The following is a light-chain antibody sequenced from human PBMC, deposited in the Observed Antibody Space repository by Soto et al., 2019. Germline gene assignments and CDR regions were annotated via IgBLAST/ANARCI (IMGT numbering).Light chain of an antibody. CDR2: RNN. V-gene: IGLV1-47*01. J-gene: IGLJ3*02. Sequence: QSVLTQPPSASGTPGQRVTISCSGSSSNIGSNYVYWYQQFPGTAPKLLMYRNNQRPSGVPDRFSGSKSGTSASLAISGRRSEDEADYYCATWDDSLGAWVFGGGTKLTVL. CDR1: SSNIGSNY. CDR3: ATWDDSLGAWV.